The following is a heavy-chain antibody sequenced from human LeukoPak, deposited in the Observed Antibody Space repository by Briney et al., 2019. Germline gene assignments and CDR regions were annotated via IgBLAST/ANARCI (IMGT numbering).Heavy chain of an antibody. CDR2: IYHSGST. Sequence: PSETLSLTCTVSGGSISSSSYYWGWIRQPPGKGLEWIGSIYHSGSTYYNPSLKSRVTISVDTSKNQFSLKLSSVTAADTAVYYCARHPPYYYDSSGFDYWGQGTLVTVSS. CDR1: GGSISSSSYY. CDR3: ARHPPYYYDSSGFDY. J-gene: IGHJ4*02. V-gene: IGHV4-39*01. D-gene: IGHD3-22*01.